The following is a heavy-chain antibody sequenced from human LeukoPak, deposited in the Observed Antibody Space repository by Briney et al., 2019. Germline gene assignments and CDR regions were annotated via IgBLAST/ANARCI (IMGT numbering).Heavy chain of an antibody. D-gene: IGHD3/OR15-3a*01. CDR2: IIPILGIA. Sequence: ASVKVSCKASGGTFSSYTISWVRQAPGQGLEWMGRIIPILGIANYAQKFQGRVTITADKPTSTAYMELSSLRSEDTAVYYCARVGTGYYYGMDVWGQGTTVTVSS. CDR3: ARVGTGYYYGMDV. V-gene: IGHV1-69*02. CDR1: GGTFSSYT. J-gene: IGHJ6*02.